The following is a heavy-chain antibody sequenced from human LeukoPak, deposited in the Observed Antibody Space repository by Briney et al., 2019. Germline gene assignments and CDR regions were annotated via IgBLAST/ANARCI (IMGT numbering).Heavy chain of an antibody. CDR3: GSYYLSTSQDYYYYYMDV. D-gene: IGHD2/OR15-2a*01. V-gene: IGHV1-46*01. CDR1: GYTFTSYY. Sequence: ASVKVSCKASGYTFTSYYMHWMRQAPGQGPEWMGIINPSGGSTSYAQKFQGRVTMTRDMSTSTVYMELSSLRSEDTAVYYCGSYYLSTSQDYYYYYMDVWGKGTTVTVSS. J-gene: IGHJ6*03. CDR2: INPSGGST.